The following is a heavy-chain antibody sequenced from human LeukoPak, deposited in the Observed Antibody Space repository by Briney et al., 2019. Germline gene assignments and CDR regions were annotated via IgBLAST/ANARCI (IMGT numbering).Heavy chain of an antibody. CDR3: AKQHAATGGYFDY. CDR1: GFTFINYA. CDR2: FSVSDGRT. D-gene: IGHD3-10*01. V-gene: IGHV3-23*01. J-gene: IGHJ4*02. Sequence: GGSLRLSCAASGFTFINYAMSWVRQAPGKGLEYISTFSVSDGRTYYADSVKGRFTVSRDNSKYTLYLQMNSLRAEDTAVYYCAKQHAATGGYFDYWGQGTLVTVSS.